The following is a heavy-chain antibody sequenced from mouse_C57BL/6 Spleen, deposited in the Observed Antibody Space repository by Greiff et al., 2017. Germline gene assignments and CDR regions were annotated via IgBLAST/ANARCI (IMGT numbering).Heavy chain of an antibody. D-gene: IGHD1-1*01. CDR3: AREEITSHYFDY. CDR1: GFTFSSYA. Sequence: EVKLMESGGGLVKPGGSLKLSCAASGFTFSSYAMSWVRQTPEKRLEWVATISDGGSYTYYPDNVKGRFTISRDNAKNNLYLQMSHLKSEDTAMYYCAREEITSHYFDYWGQGTTLTVSS. CDR2: ISDGGSYT. V-gene: IGHV5-4*01. J-gene: IGHJ2*01.